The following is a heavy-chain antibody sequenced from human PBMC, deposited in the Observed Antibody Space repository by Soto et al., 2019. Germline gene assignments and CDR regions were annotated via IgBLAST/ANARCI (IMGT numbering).Heavy chain of an antibody. CDR3: ARDSDSSGYYPGNGMDV. CDR1: GYTFASYY. Sequence: ASVKVSCKASGYTFASYYMHWVRQAPGQGLEWIGIINPSGGSTSYAQKFQGRVTMTRDTSTSTVYMELSSLRSEDTAVYYCARDSDSSGYYPGNGMDVWGQGTTVTVSS. V-gene: IGHV1-46*01. CDR2: INPSGGST. J-gene: IGHJ6*02. D-gene: IGHD3-22*01.